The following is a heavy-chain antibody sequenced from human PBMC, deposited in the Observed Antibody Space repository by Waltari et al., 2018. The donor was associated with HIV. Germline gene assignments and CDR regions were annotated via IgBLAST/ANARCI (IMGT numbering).Heavy chain of an antibody. CDR3: ARGRPPGMLTLDSEWWTGWYFDL. V-gene: IGHV4-34*01. CDR1: GGPFSDYS. Sequence: QVQLQQLTARLLKPSETLSLSSVVSGGPFSDYSWSFVRRSPGKGLEWIGEINRGGRTNYNPSLKSRPTISADTSKNEFSLRLKSMTVADTAIYFCARGRPPGMLTLDSEWWTGWYFDLWGRGTLITVSS. CDR2: INRGGRT. D-gene: IGHD2-8*01. J-gene: IGHJ2*01.